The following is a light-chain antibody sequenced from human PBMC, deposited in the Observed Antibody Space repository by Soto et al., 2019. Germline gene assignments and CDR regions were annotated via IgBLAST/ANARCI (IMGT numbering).Light chain of an antibody. CDR3: QQYWHWPRT. CDR2: GAS. CDR1: QSISGSY. Sequence: EIVLAQSPGTLSLSPGERVTLSCRASQSISGSYLAWYQQKRGQAPRLLIYGASTRATGVPARFSGSGSGTDFILAITSLQSEDFAVYYCQQYWHWPRTFGQGTKVDIK. J-gene: IGKJ1*01. V-gene: IGKV3-15*01.